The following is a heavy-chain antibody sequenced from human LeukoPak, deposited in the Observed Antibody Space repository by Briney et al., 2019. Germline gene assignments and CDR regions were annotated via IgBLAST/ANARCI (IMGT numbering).Heavy chain of an antibody. Sequence: WASVKVSCKASGGTFSTYAISWVRQAPGQWLEWMGGIIPIFGTANYAQKFQGRVTITTDESTSTAYMELSSLRSEDTAVYYCARASISSGYYVAFDYWGQGTLVTVSS. D-gene: IGHD3-22*01. V-gene: IGHV1-69*05. CDR1: GGTFSTYA. CDR3: ARASISSGYYVAFDY. J-gene: IGHJ4*02. CDR2: IIPIFGTA.